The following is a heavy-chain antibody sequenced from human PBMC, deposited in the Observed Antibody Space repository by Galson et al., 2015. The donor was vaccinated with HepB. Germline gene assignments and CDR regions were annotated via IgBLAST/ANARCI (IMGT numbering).Heavy chain of an antibody. Sequence: SLRLSCAGSGFTFNTYYMNWVRQAPGKGLEWVSTISSTSMFEYYADSVKGRFTISRDNAKNSLYLQMDSLRGDDTAVYYCARGTSIAVSRYLETDYHNGMDVWGQGTTVAVSS. J-gene: IGHJ6*02. D-gene: IGHD6-19*01. CDR2: ISSTSMFE. CDR3: ARGTSIAVSRYLETDYHNGMDV. V-gene: IGHV3-21*01. CDR1: GFTFNTYY.